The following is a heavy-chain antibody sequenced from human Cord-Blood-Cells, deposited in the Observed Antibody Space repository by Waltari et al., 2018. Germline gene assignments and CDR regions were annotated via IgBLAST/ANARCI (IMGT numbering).Heavy chain of an antibody. V-gene: IGHV4-39*01. Sequence: QLQLQESGPGLVKPSETLSLTCSVSGGYISSSSYYWGWIGEAPGKGLEWIGSIYYSGSTYYNPSLKSRVTISVDTSKNQFSLKLSSVTAADTAVYYCASTREYYYDSSGYYNAFDIWGQGTMVTVSS. CDR3: ASTREYYYDSSGYYNAFDI. CDR2: IYYSGST. D-gene: IGHD3-22*01. J-gene: IGHJ3*02. CDR1: GGYISSSSYY.